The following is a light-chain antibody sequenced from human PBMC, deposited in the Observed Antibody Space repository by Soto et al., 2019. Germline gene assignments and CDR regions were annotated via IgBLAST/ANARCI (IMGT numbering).Light chain of an antibody. CDR3: QQYGSSPWT. CDR1: QSVSSSY. J-gene: IGKJ1*01. CDR2: GAS. V-gene: IGKV3-20*01. Sequence: EIVLTQSPVTLSLSSGERATLSCRASQSVSSSYLAWYQQKPGQAPRLLIYGASSRATGIPDRFSGSGSGTDFILNISRLESEDFAMYYCQQYGSSPWTFGQGTKVEIK.